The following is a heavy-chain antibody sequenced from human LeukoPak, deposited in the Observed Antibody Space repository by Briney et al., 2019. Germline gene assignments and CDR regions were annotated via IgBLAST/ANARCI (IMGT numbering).Heavy chain of an antibody. CDR2: ISSNGGST. CDR3: VKDSSSGSYFDY. D-gene: IGHD3-10*01. Sequence: GGSLRLSCSASGFTFSRYAMHWVRQAPGKGLEYVSAISSNGGSTYYADSVKGRFTISRDNSRNTLHLQMSSLRVEDAAVYYCVKDSSSGSYFDYWGQGTLVTVSS. J-gene: IGHJ4*02. V-gene: IGHV3-64D*06. CDR1: GFTFSRYA.